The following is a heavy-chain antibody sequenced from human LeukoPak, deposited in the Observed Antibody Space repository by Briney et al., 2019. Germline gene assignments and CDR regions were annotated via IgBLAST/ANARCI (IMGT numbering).Heavy chain of an antibody. J-gene: IGHJ3*02. D-gene: IGHD2-2*01. V-gene: IGHV1-2*02. Sequence: ASVKVSCKASGYTFTGYYMHWVRQAPGQGLEWLGWINPNSGGTNYAQTFKGRVTMTRDTSISTAYMELSRLRSDDTAVYYCAREGGVVPAAMWQLGIDAFDIWGQGTMVTVSS. CDR2: INPNSGGT. CDR1: GYTFTGYY. CDR3: AREGGVVPAAMWQLGIDAFDI.